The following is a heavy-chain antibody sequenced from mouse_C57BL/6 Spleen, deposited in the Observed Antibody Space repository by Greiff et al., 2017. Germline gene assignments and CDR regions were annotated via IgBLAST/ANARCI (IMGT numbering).Heavy chain of an antibody. Sequence: QVQLQQSGAELVRPGTSVKVSCKASGYAFTNYLIEWVKQRPGQGLEWIGLLNPGRGGTNYNEKFKGKATLTADKSSSTAYMQLSSLTSEDSAVYVCARDTTVVADYWGQGTTRTVSS. CDR3: ARDTTVVADY. D-gene: IGHD1-1*01. CDR1: GYAFTNYL. CDR2: LNPGRGGT. J-gene: IGHJ2*01. V-gene: IGHV1-54*01.